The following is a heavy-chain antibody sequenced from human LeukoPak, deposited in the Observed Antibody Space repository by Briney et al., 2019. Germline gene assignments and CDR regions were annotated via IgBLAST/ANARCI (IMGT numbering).Heavy chain of an antibody. J-gene: IGHJ4*02. V-gene: IGHV1-2*02. Sequence: ASVKVSCKASGYTFTGYYMHWVRQAPGQGLEWMGWINPNSGGTNYAQKFQGRVTMTRDTSISTAYMEMSRLRSDDTAVYYCARLTTTVTSFDYWGQGTLVTVSS. CDR2: INPNSGGT. D-gene: IGHD4-17*01. CDR1: GYTFTGYY. CDR3: ARLTTTVTSFDY.